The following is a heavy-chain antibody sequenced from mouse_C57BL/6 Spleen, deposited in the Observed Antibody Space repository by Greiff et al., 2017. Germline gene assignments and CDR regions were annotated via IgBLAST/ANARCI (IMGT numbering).Heavy chain of an antibody. D-gene: IGHD2-5*01. CDR3: ARGGYYSNDGYFDV. Sequence: QVQLQQPGAELVMPGASVKLSCKDSGYTFTSYWMHWVKQRPGQGLEWIGEIDPSDSYTNYNQKFKGKSTLTVDKSSSTAYMQLSSLTSEDSAVYYCARGGYYSNDGYFDVWGTGTTVTVSS. CDR1: GYTFTSYW. V-gene: IGHV1-69*01. J-gene: IGHJ1*03. CDR2: IDPSDSYT.